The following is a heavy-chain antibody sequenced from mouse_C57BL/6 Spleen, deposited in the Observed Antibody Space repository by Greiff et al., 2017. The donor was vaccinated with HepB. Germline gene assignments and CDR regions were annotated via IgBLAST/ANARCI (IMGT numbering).Heavy chain of an antibody. D-gene: IGHD2-3*01. CDR3: TKIYDGYSYYIDY. Sequence: EVKLVESGEGLVKPGGSLKLSCAASGFTFSSYAMSWVRQTPEKRLEWVAYISSGGDYIYYADTVKGRFTISRDNARNTLYMQMSSLKSEDTAMYYCTKIYDGYSYYIDYWGQGTTLTVSS. V-gene: IGHV5-9-1*02. CDR1: GFTFSSYA. CDR2: ISSGGDYI. J-gene: IGHJ2*01.